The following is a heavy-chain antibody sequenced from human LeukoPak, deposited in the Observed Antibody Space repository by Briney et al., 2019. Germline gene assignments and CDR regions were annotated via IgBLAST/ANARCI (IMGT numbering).Heavy chain of an antibody. CDR2: ISNSGGST. V-gene: IGHV3-23*01. J-gene: IGHJ4*02. Sequence: GGSLRLSCAASGFTFSSFAMSWVRQAPGKGLEWVSVISNSGGSTFYADSVKGRFTISRDNSKNTLYLQMNSLRAEDTAVYYCAKRASGSGTSLYYFDYWGQGTLVTVSS. CDR3: AKRASGSGTSLYYFDY. D-gene: IGHD3-10*01. CDR1: GFTFSSFA.